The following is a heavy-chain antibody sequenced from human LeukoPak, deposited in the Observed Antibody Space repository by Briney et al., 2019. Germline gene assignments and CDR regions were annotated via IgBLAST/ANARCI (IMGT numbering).Heavy chain of an antibody. Sequence: ASVKVSCKASGYTFTGYYMHWVRQAPRQGLEWMGWINPNSGGTNYAQKFQGRVTMTRDTSISTAYMELSRLRSDDTAVYYCARGYFRYSSGWYYRYWGQGTLVTVSS. CDR1: GYTFTGYY. D-gene: IGHD6-19*01. CDR3: ARGYFRYSSGWYYRY. J-gene: IGHJ4*02. CDR2: INPNSGGT. V-gene: IGHV1-2*02.